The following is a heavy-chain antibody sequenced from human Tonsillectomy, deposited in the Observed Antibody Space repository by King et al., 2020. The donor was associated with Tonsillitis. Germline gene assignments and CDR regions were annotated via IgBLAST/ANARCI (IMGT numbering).Heavy chain of an antibody. D-gene: IGHD6-13*01. CDR1: GGSMSSYY. CDR3: ARSGIAASLYYFDS. V-gene: IGHV4-59*01. CDR2: IYDSGNT. J-gene: IGHJ4*02. Sequence: QLQESGPGLVKPSETLSLICSVSGGSMSSYYWSWIRQPPGKGLEWIGHIYDSGNTNYNPSLKSRVTISVDTSKNQFSLKLTSVTAADAAVYYCARSGIAASLYYFDSWGERTLVTVSS.